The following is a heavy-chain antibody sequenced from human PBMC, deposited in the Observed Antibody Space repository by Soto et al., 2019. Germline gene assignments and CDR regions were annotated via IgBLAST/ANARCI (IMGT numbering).Heavy chain of an antibody. CDR3: AKDTYQLLAPSLDY. V-gene: IGHV3-9*02. Sequence: EVQLVESGGGLVQPGRSLRLSCAASGFTSDDYAMHWFRQAPGKGLEWVSGISWNSGSIGYADSVKGRFTISRDNAKNSLYLQMNSLRAEDTALYYCAKDTYQLLAPSLDYWGQGTLVTVSS. D-gene: IGHD2-2*01. J-gene: IGHJ4*02. CDR1: GFTSDDYA. CDR2: ISWNSGSI.